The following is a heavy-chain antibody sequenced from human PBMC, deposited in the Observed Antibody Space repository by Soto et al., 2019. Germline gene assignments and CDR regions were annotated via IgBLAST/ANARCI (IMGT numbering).Heavy chain of an antibody. J-gene: IGHJ6*02. CDR3: ARPLELRYYYYGMDV. Sequence: GASVKVSCKASGGTFSSYAISWLRQAPGQGLEWMGGIIPIFGTANYAQKFQGRVTITADESTSTAYMELSSLRSEDTAVYYCARPLELRYYYYGMDVWGQGTTVTVSS. CDR2: IIPIFGTA. V-gene: IGHV1-69*13. CDR1: GGTFSSYA. D-gene: IGHD1-7*01.